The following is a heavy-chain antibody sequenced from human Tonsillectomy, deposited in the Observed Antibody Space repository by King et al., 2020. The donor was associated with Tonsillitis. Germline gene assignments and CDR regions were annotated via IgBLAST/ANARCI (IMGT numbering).Heavy chain of an antibody. V-gene: IGHV4-34*01. J-gene: IGHJ4*02. CDR3: ARGVVGALRD. D-gene: IGHD1-26*01. Sequence: VQLQQWGAGLLKPSETLSLTCAVYGGSFSGYYWSWIRQPPGKGLEWIGEINHSGFTNYNPSLKSRVTISVDTSKNQFSLKLSSVTAADTAVYYCARGVVGALRDWGQGTLVTVSS. CDR2: INHSGFT. CDR1: GGSFSGYY.